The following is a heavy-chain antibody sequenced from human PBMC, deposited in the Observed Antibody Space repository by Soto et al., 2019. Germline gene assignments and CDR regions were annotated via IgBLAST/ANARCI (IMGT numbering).Heavy chain of an antibody. V-gene: IGHV3-23*01. CDR1: GFTFSSYS. J-gene: IGHJ4*02. Sequence: EVQLLESGGGLVQPGGSLRLSCAASGFTFSSYSMSWVRQAPGKGLEWVSGFRSGGDDDTTYYAYSVRGRFTISRDNSKNTLFRQMNSLRAEDTAIYYCAKKVNSGSGSQFFDYWGQGTLVTVSS. CDR2: FRSGGDDDTT. D-gene: IGHD3-10*01. CDR3: AKKVNSGSGSQFFDY.